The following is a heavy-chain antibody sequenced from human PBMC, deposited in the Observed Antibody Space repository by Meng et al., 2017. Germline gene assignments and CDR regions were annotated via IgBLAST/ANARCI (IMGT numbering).Heavy chain of an antibody. CDR2: IYYSGST. J-gene: IGHJ4*02. D-gene: IGHD5-24*01. Sequence: QGQLQESGPGLAKPSETLSLTCTGSGGYSSSYYWSWIRQSPGKGLEWIGYIYYSGSTNYNPSLKSRVTISVDTSKNQFSLKLSSVTAADTAVYYCARVEMATIGVFDYWGQGTLVTVSS. V-gene: IGHV4-59*01. CDR1: GGYSSSYY. CDR3: ARVEMATIGVFDY.